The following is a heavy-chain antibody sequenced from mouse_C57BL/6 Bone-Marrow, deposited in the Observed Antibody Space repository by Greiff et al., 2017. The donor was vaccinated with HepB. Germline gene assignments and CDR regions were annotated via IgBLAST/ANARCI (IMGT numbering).Heavy chain of an antibody. Sequence: VQLQQSGAELVRPGASVKLSCTASGFNFKDYYMHWVKQRPEQGLEWIGWIDPEDGDTEYATKFQGKATITADTSSNTAYLQLSSLTSEDTAVYYCTITQGYGYFDVWGTGTTVTVSS. CDR3: TITQGYGYFDV. CDR1: GFNFKDYY. V-gene: IGHV14-4*01. CDR2: IDPEDGDT. J-gene: IGHJ1*03.